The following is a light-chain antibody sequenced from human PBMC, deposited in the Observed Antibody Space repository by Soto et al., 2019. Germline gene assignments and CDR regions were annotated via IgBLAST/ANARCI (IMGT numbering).Light chain of an antibody. V-gene: IGLV2-14*01. Sequence: QSALTQPASVSGSPGQSITISCTGTSSDVGGYNYVSWYQQHPGKAPKLMIYEVSNRPSGISNRFSGSKSGNTASLTISGLQAEDEADYYCSSYTSSNFWVFGEGTEVTVL. CDR1: SSDVGGYNY. CDR3: SSYTSSNFWV. J-gene: IGLJ3*02. CDR2: EVS.